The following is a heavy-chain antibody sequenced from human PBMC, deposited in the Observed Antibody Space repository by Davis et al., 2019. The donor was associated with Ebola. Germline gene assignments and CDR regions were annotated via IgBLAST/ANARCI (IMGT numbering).Heavy chain of an antibody. J-gene: IGHJ4*02. V-gene: IGHV3-30*04. Sequence: SLKISCAASGFTFSSHTMNWLRQAPGRGLEWVALIPYDRNLGRFEYYADSVRGRLNISKDNSKNTLYLQMTRLTTEDTGLYYCAREGGSGRSWSYSFDYWGQGTPVTVSS. CDR1: GFTFSSHT. D-gene: IGHD3-10*01. CDR3: AREGGSGRSWSYSFDY. CDR2: IPYDRNLGRFE.